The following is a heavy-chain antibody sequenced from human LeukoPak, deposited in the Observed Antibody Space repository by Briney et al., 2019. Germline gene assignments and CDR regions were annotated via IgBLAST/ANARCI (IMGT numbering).Heavy chain of an antibody. CDR2: IYNSGST. Sequence: SETLSLTCTVSGASISSYYWSWIRQPPGKGLEWIGYIYNSGSTNYSPSLKSRVTISVDTSKSQFSLKLSSVTAADTAVYYCARGAVDIAAAPWGQGTLVTVSS. D-gene: IGHD6-13*01. J-gene: IGHJ5*02. CDR3: ARGAVDIAAAP. V-gene: IGHV4-59*01. CDR1: GASISSYY.